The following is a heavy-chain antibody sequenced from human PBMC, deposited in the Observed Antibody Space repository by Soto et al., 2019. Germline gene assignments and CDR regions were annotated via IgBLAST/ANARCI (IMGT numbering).Heavy chain of an antibody. D-gene: IGHD1-1*01. V-gene: IGHV3-15*01. J-gene: IGHJ6*03. CDR2: ISYDGGTT. CDR3: TTRVENKKSRYYYYYMDV. CDR1: GFTFSSYG. Sequence: GSLRLSCAASGFTFSSYGMHWVRQAPGKGLEWVAVISYDGGTTDYAAPVKGRFTISRDDSKNTLYLQMNSLKTEDTAVYYCTTRVENKKSRYYYYYMDVWGKGTTVTVSS.